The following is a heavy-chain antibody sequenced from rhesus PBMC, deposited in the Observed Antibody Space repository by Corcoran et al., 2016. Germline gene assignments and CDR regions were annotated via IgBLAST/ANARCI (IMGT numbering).Heavy chain of an antibody. CDR3: AYTYWSDPNRFDV. V-gene: IGHV4-160*01. J-gene: IGHJ5-1*01. D-gene: IGHD3-22*01. Sequence: QVQLQQWGEGLVKPSETLSLPCAVYGGSVSGSWWGWIRQPPGKGLEWIGRIRSGGSTNYNPYLKSRVTISIDTSKNQFSLKLSSVTAADTAVYYCAYTYWSDPNRFDVWGPGVLVTVSS. CDR1: GGSVSGSW. CDR2: IRSGGST.